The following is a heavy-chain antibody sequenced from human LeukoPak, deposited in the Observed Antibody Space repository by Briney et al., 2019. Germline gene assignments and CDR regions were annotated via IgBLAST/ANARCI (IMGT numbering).Heavy chain of an antibody. V-gene: IGHV4-59*08. D-gene: IGHD4-23*01. CDR3: ARTPMTTVVTFDY. CDR1: GGSISSYY. Sequence: SETLSLTCTVSGGSISSYYWSWIRQPPGKGLEWIGYIYYSGSTYYNPSLKSRVTISVDTSKNQFSLKLSSVTAADTAVYYCARTPMTTVVTFDYWGQGTLVTVSS. CDR2: IYYSGST. J-gene: IGHJ4*02.